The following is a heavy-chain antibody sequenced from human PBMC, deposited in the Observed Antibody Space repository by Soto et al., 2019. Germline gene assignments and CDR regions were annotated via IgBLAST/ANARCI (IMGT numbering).Heavy chain of an antibody. J-gene: IGHJ6*02. CDR3: ARAPYCSGCSCYVDYYYGMVV. D-gene: IGHD2-15*01. CDR2: IYPGDSDT. V-gene: IGHV5-51*01. CDR1: GYSFTSYW. Sequence: GESLKISCKGSGYSFTSYWIGWVRQMPGKGPEWMGIIYPGDSDTRYSPSFQGQVTISADKSISTAYLQWSSLKASDTAMYYCARAPYCSGCSCYVDYYYGMVVWGQGTTVTVSS.